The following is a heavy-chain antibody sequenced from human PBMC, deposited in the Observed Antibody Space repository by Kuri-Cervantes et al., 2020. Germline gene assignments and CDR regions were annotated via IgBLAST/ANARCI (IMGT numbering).Heavy chain of an antibody. Sequence: GGSLRLSCAASGFTFSSYAMHWVRQAPGKGLEWVAVISYDGSNKYYADSVKGRFTISRDNSKNTLYLQMNSLRAEDTAVYYCARDNYDSSGYYYKDYWGQGTLVTVSS. CDR3: ARDNYDSSGYYYKDY. CDR2: ISYDGSNK. CDR1: GFTFSSYA. D-gene: IGHD3-22*01. V-gene: IGHV3-30-3*01. J-gene: IGHJ4*02.